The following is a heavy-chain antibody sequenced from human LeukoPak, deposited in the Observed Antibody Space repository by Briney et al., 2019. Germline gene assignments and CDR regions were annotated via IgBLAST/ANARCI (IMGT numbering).Heavy chain of an antibody. CDR3: ARSHSVRYERRYFDY. D-gene: IGHD1-26*01. V-gene: IGHV3-21*01. CDR1: GFTSSSYS. Sequence: PGGSLRLSCVASGFTSSSYSMNWVRQAPGKGLEWVSSISSSSNIYHADSVKGRFTISRDNAKNSLYLQMNSLRAEDTAVYYCARSHSVRYERRYFDYWGQGTLVTVSS. CDR2: ISSSSNI. J-gene: IGHJ4*02.